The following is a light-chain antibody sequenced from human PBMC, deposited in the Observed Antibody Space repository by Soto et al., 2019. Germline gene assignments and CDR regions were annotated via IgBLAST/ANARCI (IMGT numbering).Light chain of an antibody. J-gene: IGLJ1*01. CDR1: NSEVGYYNY. Sequence: QSVLTQPPPASGSPGQSVTISCTGNNSEVGYYNYFSWYQQHPGKAPKLMIYEVNKRPSGVPDRFSGSKSGNAASLTVSGLQAEDEADYYCSSHAGYNNFYVFGTGTKVTVL. CDR3: SSHAGYNNFYV. CDR2: EVN. V-gene: IGLV2-8*01.